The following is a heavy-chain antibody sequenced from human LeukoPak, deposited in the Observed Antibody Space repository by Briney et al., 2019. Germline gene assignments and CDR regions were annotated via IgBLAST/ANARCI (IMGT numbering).Heavy chain of an antibody. V-gene: IGHV3-23*01. D-gene: IGHD4-17*01. J-gene: IGHJ6*03. Sequence: GGSLRLSCAASGFTFSNYVMSWVRQAPGKGLEWVSFISRSGGDTYYADSVKGRFTISRDSSKNTLYLQMNGLRAEDTAQYYSVKHEEYGDYWSWGRPKSYYYMDVWGKGTTVTVSS. CDR1: GFTFSNYV. CDR2: ISRSGGDT. CDR3: VKHEEYGDYWSWGRPKSYYYMDV.